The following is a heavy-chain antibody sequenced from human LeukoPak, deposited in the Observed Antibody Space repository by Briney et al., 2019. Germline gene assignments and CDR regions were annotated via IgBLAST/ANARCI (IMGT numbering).Heavy chain of an antibody. CDR1: GGTFSSYA. J-gene: IGHJ4*02. CDR3: ARHKTHCSGGSCYNYYFDY. Sequence: ASVKVSCKASGGTFSSYAISWVRQAPGQGLEWMGRIIPIFGTANYAQKFQGRVTITADKSTSTAYMELSSPRSEDTAVYYCARHKTHCSGGSCYNYYFDYWGQGTLVTVSS. D-gene: IGHD2-15*01. CDR2: IIPIFGTA. V-gene: IGHV1-69*06.